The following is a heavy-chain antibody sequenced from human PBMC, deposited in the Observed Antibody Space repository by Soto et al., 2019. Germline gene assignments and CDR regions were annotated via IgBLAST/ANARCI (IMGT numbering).Heavy chain of an antibody. CDR2: IIPIFGTA. D-gene: IGHD2-2*01. CDR1: GGTFSSYA. V-gene: IGHV1-69*13. J-gene: IGHJ6*02. CDR3: ARVLRGHCSSTSCYAYYYYGMDV. Sequence: SVKVSCKASGGTFSSYAISWVRQAPGQGLEWMGGIIPIFGTANYAQKFQGRVTITADESTSTAYMELSSLRSEDTAVYYCARVLRGHCSSTSCYAYYYYGMDVWGQGTTVTVCS.